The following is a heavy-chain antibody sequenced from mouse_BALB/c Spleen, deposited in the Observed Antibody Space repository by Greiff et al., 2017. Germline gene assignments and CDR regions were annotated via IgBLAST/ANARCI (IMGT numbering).Heavy chain of an antibody. D-gene: IGHD4-1*01. J-gene: IGHJ2*01. Sequence: EVHLVESGGDLVKPGGSLKLSCAASGFTFSSYGMSWVRQTPDKRLEWVATISSGGSYTYYPDSVKGRFTISRDNAKNTLYLQMSSLKSEDTAMYYCARHTAQLTGTYWGQGTTLTVSS. CDR2: ISSGGSYT. CDR1: GFTFSSYG. CDR3: ARHTAQLTGTY. V-gene: IGHV5-6*01.